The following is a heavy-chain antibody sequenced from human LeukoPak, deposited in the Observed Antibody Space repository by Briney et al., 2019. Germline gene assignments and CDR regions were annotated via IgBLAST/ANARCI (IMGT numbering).Heavy chain of an antibody. J-gene: IGHJ5*02. CDR1: GYTFTSYG. V-gene: IGHV1-18*01. CDR2: ISAYNGNT. D-gene: IGHD3-10*01. CDR3: ARDHTITMVRGIINWFDP. Sequence: VASVKVSCKASGYTFTSYGISWVRQAPGQGLEWMGWISAYNGNTNYAQKLQGRVTMTTDTSTSTAYMELRSLRSDDTAVYYCARDHTITMVRGIINWFDPWGQGTLVTVPS.